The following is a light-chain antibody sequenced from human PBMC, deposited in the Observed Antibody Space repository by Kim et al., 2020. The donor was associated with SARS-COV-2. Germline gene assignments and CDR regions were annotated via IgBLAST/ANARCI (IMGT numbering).Light chain of an antibody. CDR3: QQRAS. CDR1: QSVIRN. J-gene: IGKJ5*01. Sequence: VTLSWPPGERATRSGRASQSVIRNLARNQQKPGQAPRLLIYGASSRATGIPARFSGTGSGTDFTLTISSLEPEDFAVYYCQQRASFGQGTRLEIK. V-gene: IGKV3-11*01. CDR2: GAS.